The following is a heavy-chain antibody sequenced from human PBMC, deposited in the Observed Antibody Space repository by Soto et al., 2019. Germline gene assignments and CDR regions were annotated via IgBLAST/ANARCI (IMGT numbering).Heavy chain of an antibody. CDR2: ISAYNGNT. D-gene: IGHD3-10*01. J-gene: IGHJ3*02. Sequence: QVQLVQSGAEVKKPGASVKVSCKASGYTFTSYGISWVRQAPGQGLEWMGWISAYNGNTNYAQKLQGRVTMTTDTSTSTAYMELRSLRSDDTAVYYCARLMSYYYGSGSTDAFDIWGQGTMVTVSS. CDR1: GYTFTSYG. V-gene: IGHV1-18*01. CDR3: ARLMSYYYGSGSTDAFDI.